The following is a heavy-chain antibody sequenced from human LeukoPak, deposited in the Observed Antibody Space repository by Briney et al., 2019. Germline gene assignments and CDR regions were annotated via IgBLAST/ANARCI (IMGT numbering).Heavy chain of an antibody. CDR3: GAITVRYYYGMDV. D-gene: IGHD1-14*01. V-gene: IGHV1-3*01. CDR2: INAGNGNT. Sequence: GASVKVSCKASGYTFTSSAMHWVRQAPGQRLKGMGWINAGNGNTKYSQKFQGRVTITSDTSASTAYMELSSLRSEDTAVYYCGAITVRYYYGMDVWGQGTTVTVSS. CDR1: GYTFTSSA. J-gene: IGHJ6*02.